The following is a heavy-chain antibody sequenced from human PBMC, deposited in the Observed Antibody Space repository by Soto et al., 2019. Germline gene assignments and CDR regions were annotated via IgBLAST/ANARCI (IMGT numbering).Heavy chain of an antibody. J-gene: IGHJ6*02. CDR3: AGGGWSSSHYYYGMDV. CDR1: GGTFSSYA. Sequence: QVQLVQSGAEVKKPGSSVKVSCKASGGTFSSYAISWVRQAPGQGLEWMGGIIPIFGTANYAQKFQGRVPLTTDESTSTAYMELSSLRAEDTAVYYCAGGGWSSSHYYYGMDVWGQGTTVTVSS. V-gene: IGHV1-69*05. D-gene: IGHD6-13*01. CDR2: IIPIFGTA.